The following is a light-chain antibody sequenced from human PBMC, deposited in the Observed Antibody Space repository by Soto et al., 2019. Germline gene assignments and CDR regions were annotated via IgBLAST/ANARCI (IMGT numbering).Light chain of an antibody. CDR1: QNISNY. Sequence: VLIQSPATLSVSPGDSATLSCRASQNISNYLIWYQQKTGQAPRLLIYDVSNRATGIPARLSGSGSGTDLNLTISRLEPEDFAVYYCQKYGSSPRTCGQGTKVDIK. J-gene: IGKJ1*01. V-gene: IGKV3-20*01. CDR2: DVS. CDR3: QKYGSSPRT.